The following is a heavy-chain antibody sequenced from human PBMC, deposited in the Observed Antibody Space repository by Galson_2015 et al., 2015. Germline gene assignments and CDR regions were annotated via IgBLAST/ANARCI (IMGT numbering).Heavy chain of an antibody. V-gene: IGHV4-39*01. J-gene: IGHJ5*02. CDR3: VGQQGGDYANS. CDR2: ISYSGNT. CDR1: AVSISTSGYY. Sequence: SETLSLTCTVSAVSISTSGYYWGWVRQPPGKELEWIGSISYSGNTNYSPSLKSRVTISVDTSKNQLSLKVTSVTAADTAVYYCVGQQGGDYANSWGQGTLVTVSS. D-gene: IGHD4-17*01.